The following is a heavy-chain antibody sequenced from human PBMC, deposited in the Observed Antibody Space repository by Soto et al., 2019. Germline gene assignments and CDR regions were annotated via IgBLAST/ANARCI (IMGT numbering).Heavy chain of an antibody. J-gene: IGHJ6*02. Sequence: PGGSLRLSCAASGFTFSNAWMNWVRQAPGKGLEWVGRIKSKTDGGTTDYAAPVKGRFTISRDDSKNTLYLQMNSLKTEDTAVYYCTTASLQQIPDYYYYYGMDVWGQGTTVTVSS. D-gene: IGHD4-4*01. CDR1: GFTFSNAW. CDR2: IKSKTDGGTT. CDR3: TTASLQQIPDYYYYYGMDV. V-gene: IGHV3-15*07.